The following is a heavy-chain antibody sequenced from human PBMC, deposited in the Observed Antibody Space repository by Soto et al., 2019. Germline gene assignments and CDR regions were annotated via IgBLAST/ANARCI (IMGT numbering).Heavy chain of an antibody. Sequence: GGSLRLSCAGSGSTFNSAWMNWVRQAPGKGLEWVGRIKSKTDGGTTDYAAPVKGRFTISRDDSKNTLYLQMNSLKTEDTAVYYCTTGFLEWLRFDYWGQGTLVTVSS. V-gene: IGHV3-15*07. J-gene: IGHJ4*02. CDR3: TTGFLEWLRFDY. D-gene: IGHD3-3*01. CDR1: GSTFNSAW. CDR2: IKSKTDGGTT.